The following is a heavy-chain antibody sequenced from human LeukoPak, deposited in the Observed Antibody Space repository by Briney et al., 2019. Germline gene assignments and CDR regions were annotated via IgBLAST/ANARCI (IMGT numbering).Heavy chain of an antibody. CDR3: ARSLSGGSSLNYYYYGMDV. CDR1: GGSLSSTSYY. D-gene: IGHD6-6*01. Sequence: PSETLSLTCTVSGGSLSSTSYYWGWIRQPPGKGLEWIGSIYYSGSTYYNPSLKSRVTISVDTSKNQFSLKLSSVTAADTAVYYCARSLSGGSSLNYYYYGMDVWGQGTTVTVSS. CDR2: IYYSGST. V-gene: IGHV4-39*01. J-gene: IGHJ6*02.